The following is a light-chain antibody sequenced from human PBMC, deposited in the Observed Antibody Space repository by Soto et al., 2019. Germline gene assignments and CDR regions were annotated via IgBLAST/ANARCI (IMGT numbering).Light chain of an antibody. Sequence: QSVLTQPASVSGSPGQSITISCTATSSDVGAFNYVSWYQQHPGKAPTNLMIYEVANLPSGVSNRFSGSKSGNTASLTISGLQAEDEADYYCSSYTSSSTDVFGTGTKVTVL. CDR2: EVA. V-gene: IGLV2-14*01. CDR3: SSYTSSSTDV. J-gene: IGLJ1*01. CDR1: SSDVGAFNY.